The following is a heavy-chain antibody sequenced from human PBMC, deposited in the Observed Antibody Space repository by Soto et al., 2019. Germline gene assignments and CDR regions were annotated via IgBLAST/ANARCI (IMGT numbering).Heavy chain of an antibody. CDR1: GGSISSYY. CDR3: ARHRALNWFDP. Sequence: PSETLSLTCTVSGGSISSYYGSWIRQPPGKGLEWIGYMYYSGSTSYNPSLNSRVTLSVDTSKNQFFLKLSFVTAADTAVYYCARHRALNWFDPWGQGTLVTVSS. V-gene: IGHV4-59*08. J-gene: IGHJ5*02. CDR2: MYYSGST.